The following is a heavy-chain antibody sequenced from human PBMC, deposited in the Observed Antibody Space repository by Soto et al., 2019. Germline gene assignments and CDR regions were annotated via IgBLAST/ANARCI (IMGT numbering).Heavy chain of an antibody. Sequence: SETLSLTCTVSGGYITNYYWSWIRQPPGKGLEWIGYIFYSGNTNYNPSLRSRVTISVDTSKNQFSLRLSSVTAADTAVYYCARDRHYYGSGSPDMYYYYGMDVWGQGTTVTVSS. CDR1: GGYITNYY. D-gene: IGHD3-10*01. CDR3: ARDRHYYGSGSPDMYYYYGMDV. V-gene: IGHV4-59*01. CDR2: IFYSGNT. J-gene: IGHJ6*02.